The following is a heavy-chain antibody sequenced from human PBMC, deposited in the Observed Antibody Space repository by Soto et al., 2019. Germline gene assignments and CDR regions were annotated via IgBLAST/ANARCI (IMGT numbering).Heavy chain of an antibody. D-gene: IGHD2-2*01. CDR3: AKGDCSRTSCAPYYYYYMDV. CDR2: ISYDGSNK. CDR1: GFTFSSYG. Sequence: GGSLRLSCAASGFTFSSYGMHWVRQAPGKGLEWVAVISYDGSNKYYADSVKGRFTISRDNSKNTLYLQMNSLRAEDTAVYYCAKGDCSRTSCAPYYYYYMDVWGKGTTVTVSS. J-gene: IGHJ6*03. V-gene: IGHV3-30*18.